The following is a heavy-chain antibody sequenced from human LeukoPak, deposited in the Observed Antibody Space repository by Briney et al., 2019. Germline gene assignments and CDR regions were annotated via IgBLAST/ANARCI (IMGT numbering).Heavy chain of an antibody. V-gene: IGHV1-69*01. CDR3: ARVGGLANNWFDP. CDR2: IIPIFGTA. Sequence: ASVKVSCKASGGTFSSYAISWVRQAPGQGLEWMGGIIPIFGTANYAQKFQGRVTITADESTSTAYMELSSLRSEDTAVYYCARVGGLANNWFDPWGQGTLVTVSS. D-gene: IGHD3/OR15-3a*01. J-gene: IGHJ5*02. CDR1: GGTFSSYA.